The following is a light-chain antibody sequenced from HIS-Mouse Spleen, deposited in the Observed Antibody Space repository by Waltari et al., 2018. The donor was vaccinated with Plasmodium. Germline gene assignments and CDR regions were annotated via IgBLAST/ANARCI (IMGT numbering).Light chain of an antibody. J-gene: IGKJ2*01. CDR3: QQYYSYPYT. Sequence: AIRMTQSPSSFSASKGDRVTITCRASQGISSYLAWYQQKPGKAPKLLIYAASTLQSGVPSRFSGSGSGTDFTLTISCLQSEDFATYYCQQYYSYPYTFG. CDR1: QGISSY. CDR2: AAS. V-gene: IGKV1-8*01.